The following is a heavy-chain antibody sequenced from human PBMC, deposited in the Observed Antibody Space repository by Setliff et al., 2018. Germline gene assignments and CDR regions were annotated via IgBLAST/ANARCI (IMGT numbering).Heavy chain of an antibody. V-gene: IGHV4-31*03. CDR2: FYNSGNT. Sequence: SETLALTCTVSGGAISSGTYYWSWIGQHPGKGLEWIGYFYNSGNTYYNPSLKSRFTISFDTPKNQFSLRLSSVTAVDTAVYYCARVQRYKGAFDIWGPGTLGTV. J-gene: IGHJ3*02. CDR1: GGAISSGTYY. CDR3: ARVQRYKGAFDI. D-gene: IGHD3-9*01.